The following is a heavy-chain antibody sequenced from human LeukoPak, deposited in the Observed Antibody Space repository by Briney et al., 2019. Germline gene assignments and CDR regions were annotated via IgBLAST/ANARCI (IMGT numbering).Heavy chain of an antibody. CDR1: GFTFSSYA. CDR2: ISGSGGST. D-gene: IGHD4-17*01. CDR3: AKSPNAFGDELDY. V-gene: IGHV3-23*01. Sequence: PGGSLRLSCAASGFTFSSYAMSWVRQAPGKGLEWVSAISGSGGSTYYADAVRGRFTISRDNSKNKLYLQMNTLRGEDAPVYYWAKSPNAFGDELDYWGQGTLVTVSS. J-gene: IGHJ4*02.